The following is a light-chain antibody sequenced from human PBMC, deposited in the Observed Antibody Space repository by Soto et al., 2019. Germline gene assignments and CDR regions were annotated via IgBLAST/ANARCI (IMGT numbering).Light chain of an antibody. CDR1: QGISFD. CDR3: LQDYNYPYT. Sequence: AIQMTQSPSSLATSVGDRATITCRASQGISFDVAWYQQKPGKAPKLLIYAASSLQSGVPSRFSGSGSGTDFTLTISSLQPEDFATYYCLQDYNYPYTFGQGTRLEI. CDR2: AAS. J-gene: IGKJ5*01. V-gene: IGKV1-6*01.